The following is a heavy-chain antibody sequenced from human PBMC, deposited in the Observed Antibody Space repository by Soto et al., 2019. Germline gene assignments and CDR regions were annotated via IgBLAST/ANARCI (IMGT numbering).Heavy chain of an antibody. V-gene: IGHV4-59*08. CDR2: VHHSWGS. CDR3: AXXGFGPLHGLVDV. D-gene: IGHD3-10*01. Sequence: QVQLQESGPGLVKPSETLSLSCTVSGGSISSYYWSWFRQSPGKRMEWIGYVHHSWGSSYNPSLQSRVAISLDTSKSQFSLMVTSVTAXXXAVXXXAXXGFGPLHGLVDVWGQGTTVTVSS. J-gene: IGHJ6*02. CDR1: GGSISSYY.